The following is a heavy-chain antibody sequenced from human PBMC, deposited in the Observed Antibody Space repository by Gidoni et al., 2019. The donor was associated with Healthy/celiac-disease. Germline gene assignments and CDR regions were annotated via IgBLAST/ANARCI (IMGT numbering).Heavy chain of an antibody. CDR1: GGSVSGYY. Sequence: QVQLQQWGAGLLKPSETLSLTCAGYGGSVSGYYWSWIRQPPGKGLEWIGEINHSGSTNYNSSLKSRVTISVDTSKNQFSLKLSAVTAAYTAVYYCARGGFGGYVVYWGQGTLVTVSS. D-gene: IGHD2-15*01. J-gene: IGHJ4*02. CDR2: INHSGST. V-gene: IGHV4-34*01. CDR3: ARGGFGGYVVY.